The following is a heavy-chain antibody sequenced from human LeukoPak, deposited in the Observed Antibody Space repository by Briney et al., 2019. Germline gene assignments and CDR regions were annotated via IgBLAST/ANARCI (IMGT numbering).Heavy chain of an antibody. CDR3: ARGPYGSGSYYIYYYYMDV. CDR2: IYYSGST. D-gene: IGHD3-10*01. CDR1: GGSISSSSYY. V-gene: IGHV4-39*07. J-gene: IGHJ6*03. Sequence: SETLSLTCTVSGGSISSSSYYWGWIRQPPGKGLEWIGSIYYSGSTYYNPSLKSRVTISVDTSKNQFSLKLSSVTAADTAVYYCARGPYGSGSYYIYYYYMDVWGKGTTVTVSS.